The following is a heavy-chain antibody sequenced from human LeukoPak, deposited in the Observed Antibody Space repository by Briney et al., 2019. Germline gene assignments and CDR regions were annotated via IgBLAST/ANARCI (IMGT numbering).Heavy chain of an antibody. CDR1: GFTFSSYA. CDR2: ISGSGGST. D-gene: IGHD1-26*01. J-gene: IGHJ4*02. Sequence: GGSLRLSCAAPGFTFSSYAMSWVRQAPGKGLEWVSAISGSGGSTYYADSVKGRFTISRDNSKNTLYLQMNSLRAEDTAVYYCAKDGGRGGSYFDYWGQGTLVTVSS. CDR3: AKDGGRGGSYFDY. V-gene: IGHV3-23*01.